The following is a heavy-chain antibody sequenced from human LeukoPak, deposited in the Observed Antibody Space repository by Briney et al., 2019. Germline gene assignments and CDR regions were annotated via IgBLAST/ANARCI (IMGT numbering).Heavy chain of an antibody. D-gene: IGHD6-19*01. V-gene: IGHV4-59*01. CDR1: GGSISSYY. CDR2: IYYSGST. Sequence: SETLSLTCTVSGGSISSYYWSWIRQPPGKGLEWIGYIYYSGSTNYNPSLKSRVTISVDTSRNQFSLKLSSVTAADTAVYYCASLLYSSGPPDAFDIWGQGTMVTVSS. CDR3: ASLLYSSGPPDAFDI. J-gene: IGHJ3*02.